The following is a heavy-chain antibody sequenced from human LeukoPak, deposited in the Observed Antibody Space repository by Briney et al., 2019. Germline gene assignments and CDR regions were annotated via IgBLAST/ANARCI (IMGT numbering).Heavy chain of an antibody. CDR1: GGSISSSSYY. Sequence: SETLSLTCTVSGGSISSSSYYWGWLRQPPGKGLEWIGSIYYSGSTYYNPSLKSRVTISVDTSKNQFSLKLSSVTAADTAVYYCARIITYYDFWSGYPVFDIWGQGTMVTVSS. D-gene: IGHD3-3*01. CDR3: ARIITYYDFWSGYPVFDI. CDR2: IYYSGST. V-gene: IGHV4-39*07. J-gene: IGHJ3*02.